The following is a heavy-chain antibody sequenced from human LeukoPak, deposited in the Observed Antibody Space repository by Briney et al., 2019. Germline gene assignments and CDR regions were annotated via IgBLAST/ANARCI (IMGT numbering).Heavy chain of an antibody. CDR3: ARIGSGSYPDP. CDR2: ISYDGSNK. J-gene: IGHJ5*02. Sequence: PGGSLRPSCAASGFTFSSYAMHWVRQAPGKGLEWVAVISYDGSNKYYADSVKGRFTISRDNSKNTLYLQMNSLRAEDTAVYYCARIGSGSYPDPWGQGTLVTVSS. D-gene: IGHD3-10*01. CDR1: GFTFSSYA. V-gene: IGHV3-30*04.